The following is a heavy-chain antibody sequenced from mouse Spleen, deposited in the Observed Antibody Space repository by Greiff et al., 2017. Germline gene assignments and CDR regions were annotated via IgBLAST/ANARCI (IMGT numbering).Heavy chain of an antibody. CDR2: ISSGGSYT. CDR1: GFTFSSYA. V-gene: IGHV5-9-4*01. D-gene: IGHD2-4*01. CDR3: ARAPYYDYDGDYFDY. J-gene: IGHJ2*01. Sequence: EVKLMESGGGLVKPGGSLKLSCAASGFTFSSYAMSWVRQSPEKRLEWVAEISSGGSYTYYPDTVTGRFTISRDNAKNTLYLEMSSLRSEDTAMYYCARAPYYDYDGDYFDYWGQGTTLTVSS.